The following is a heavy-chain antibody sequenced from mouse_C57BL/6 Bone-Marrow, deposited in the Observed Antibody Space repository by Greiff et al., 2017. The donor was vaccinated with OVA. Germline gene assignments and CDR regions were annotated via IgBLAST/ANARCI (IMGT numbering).Heavy chain of an antibody. CDR1: GFTFTDYY. CDR3: ARFSYDYDEDY. D-gene: IGHD2-4*01. Sequence: EVQGVESGGGLVQPGGSLSLSCAASGFTFTDYYMSWVRQPPGKALEWLGFIRNKANGYTTEYSASVKGRFTISRDNSQSILYLQMNALRAEDSATDYCARFSYDYDEDYWGQGTTLTVSS. J-gene: IGHJ2*01. CDR2: IRNKANGYTT. V-gene: IGHV7-3*01.